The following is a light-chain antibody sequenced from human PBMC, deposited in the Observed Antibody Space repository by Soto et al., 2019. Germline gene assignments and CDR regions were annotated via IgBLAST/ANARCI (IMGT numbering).Light chain of an antibody. CDR1: ESIANY. CDR2: DAA. CDR3: QQYSSYWT. V-gene: IGKV1-5*01. J-gene: IGKJ1*01. Sequence: DIQMTQSPSTLSAFVGDRVTITCRASESIANYLAWYQHRPGKAPKLLIFDAANLQSGVPSRFSSSGSGTEFTLTISSLQPDDVATYHCQQYSSYWTFGQGTKVEIK.